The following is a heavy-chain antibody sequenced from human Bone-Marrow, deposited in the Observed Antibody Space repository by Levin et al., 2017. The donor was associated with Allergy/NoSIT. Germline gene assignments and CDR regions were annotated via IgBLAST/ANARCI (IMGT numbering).Heavy chain of an antibody. Sequence: SVKVSCKASGGTFSSYAISWVRQAPGQGLEWMGGIIPIFGTANYAQKFQGRVTITADESTSTAYMELSSLRSEDTAVYYCARVPQTGSDTLYYFDYWGQGTLVTVSS. V-gene: IGHV1-69*13. D-gene: IGHD1-1*01. CDR1: GGTFSSYA. CDR2: IIPIFGTA. CDR3: ARVPQTGSDTLYYFDY. J-gene: IGHJ4*02.